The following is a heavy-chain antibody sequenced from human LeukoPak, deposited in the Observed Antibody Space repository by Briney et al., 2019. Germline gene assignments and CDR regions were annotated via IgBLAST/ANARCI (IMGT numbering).Heavy chain of an antibody. Sequence: GGSLRLSCKGSGYNFYGYWIAWVRQMPGKGREWMGVIYPDDSNSRYSPSFQGQVTISADKSINTAYLQWSSLKASDTAIHYCARRGDSGYGYYFDYWGQGTLVTVSS. CDR2: IYPDDSNS. V-gene: IGHV5-51*01. D-gene: IGHD5-12*01. CDR3: ARRGDSGYGYYFDY. J-gene: IGHJ4*02. CDR1: GYNFYGYW.